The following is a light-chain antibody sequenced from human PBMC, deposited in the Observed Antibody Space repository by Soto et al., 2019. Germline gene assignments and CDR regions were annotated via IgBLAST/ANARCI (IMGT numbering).Light chain of an antibody. CDR2: AAS. CDR3: QQYYNYPET. CDR1: QTISNY. J-gene: IGKJ1*01. V-gene: IGKV1-16*01. Sequence: DIHMIQSPSSLSAFVGDRVTITCRAAQTISNYVKWYQQKPGKATKVLIYAASTLQSGVPSRFSGSGSGTEFTLTIISLQPDDFATYYCQQYYNYPETFGQGTKVDIK.